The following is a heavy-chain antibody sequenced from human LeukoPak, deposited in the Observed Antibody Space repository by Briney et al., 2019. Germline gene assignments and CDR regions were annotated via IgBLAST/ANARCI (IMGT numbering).Heavy chain of an antibody. CDR1: GFTFSNYA. V-gene: IGHV3-30*04. CDR2: ISYDGRET. J-gene: IGHJ4*02. CDR3: ARTGDYGSGSFRWRHFDY. D-gene: IGHD3-10*01. Sequence: GGSLRLSCDASGFTFSNYALHWVRQAPGEGLEWLAVISYDGRETQYADSVKGRFTISRDNSKNTLSLQMNSLRTEDTAVYYCARTGDYGSGSFRWRHFDYWGQGTLVTVSS.